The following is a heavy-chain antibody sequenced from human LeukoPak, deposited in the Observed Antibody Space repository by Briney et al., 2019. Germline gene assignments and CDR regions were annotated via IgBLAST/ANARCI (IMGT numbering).Heavy chain of an antibody. CDR2: IYPGDSDT. CDR3: ARQSGSWDGYGMDV. CDR1: GCRFTSYW. J-gene: IGHJ6*02. Sequence: GGSLQISCKGSGCRFTSYWIGWVRRLPGKGLEGMGIIYPGDSDTRYSPSFQGQVTISADKSISTAYLQWSSLKASDTAMYYCARQSGSWDGYGMDVWGQGTTVTVSS. D-gene: IGHD6-13*01. V-gene: IGHV5-51*01.